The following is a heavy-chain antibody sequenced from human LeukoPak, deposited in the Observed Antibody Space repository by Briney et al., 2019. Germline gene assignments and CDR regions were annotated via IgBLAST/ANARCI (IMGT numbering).Heavy chain of an antibody. V-gene: IGHV3-23*01. D-gene: IGHD3-3*01. CDR3: ARDRYYDFWSGTPSGDAFDI. CDR1: GFTFSSYA. CDR2: ISGSGGST. J-gene: IGHJ3*02. Sequence: PGGSLRLSCAASGFTFSSYAMSWVRQAPGKGLEWVSAISGSGGSTYYADSVKGRFTISRDNSKNTLYLQMNSLRAEDTAVYYCARDRYYDFWSGTPSGDAFDIWGQGTMVTVSS.